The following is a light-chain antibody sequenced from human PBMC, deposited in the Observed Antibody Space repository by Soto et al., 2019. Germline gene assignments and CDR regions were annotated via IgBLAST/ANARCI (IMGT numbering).Light chain of an antibody. CDR2: GAS. V-gene: IGKV3-20*01. J-gene: IGKJ1*01. CDR1: QSIDSNY. Sequence: EIVLTQYPGTLSLSPGERATLSCRASQSIDSNYLGWYQQKPGQTPRLLIYGASSRATGIPDRFSGSGSGTDFTLTISRLEPEDFAVYCCQHYGTSPGTFGQGTKVEIK. CDR3: QHYGTSPGT.